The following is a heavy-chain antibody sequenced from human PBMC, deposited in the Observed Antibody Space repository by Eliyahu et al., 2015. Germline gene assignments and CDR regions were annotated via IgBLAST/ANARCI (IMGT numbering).Heavy chain of an antibody. V-gene: IGHV4-34*01. CDR3: ARRHRSGYCDY. J-gene: IGHJ4*02. CDR1: GGSFSDYY. Sequence: QVQLQQWGAGLLKPSEXLSRTCAVXGGSFSDYYWSWIRQPPGKGLEWXGEINHSGSANYNTSLKSRVTMSIDTSKKQFSLKLNSVTAADTAVYFCARRHRSGYCDYWDRGTLITVSS. CDR2: INHSGSA. D-gene: IGHD3-22*01.